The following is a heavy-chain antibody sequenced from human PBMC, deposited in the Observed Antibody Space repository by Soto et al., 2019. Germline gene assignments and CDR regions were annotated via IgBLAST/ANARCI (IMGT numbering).Heavy chain of an antibody. CDR1: GGSISSGGYS. J-gene: IGHJ4*02. D-gene: IGHD4-4*01. V-gene: IGHV4-30-2*01. CDR3: ARGMTTVTTIDY. CDR2: IYHSGST. Sequence: QLQLQESGSGLVKPSQTLSLTCAVSGGSISSGGYSWSWIRQPPGKGLEWIGYIYHSGSTYYNPSLKSRVTISVDRSKNQFSLKLSSVTAADTAVYYCARGMTTVTTIDYWGQGTLDTVSS.